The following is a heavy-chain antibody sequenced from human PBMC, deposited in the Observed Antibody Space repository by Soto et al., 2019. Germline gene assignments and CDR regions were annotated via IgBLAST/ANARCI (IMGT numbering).Heavy chain of an antibody. J-gene: IGHJ4*02. CDR1: GFTFSSYA. V-gene: IGHV3-23*01. CDR2: ISGGGGST. Sequence: LRLSCAASGFTFSSYAMSWVRQAPGKGLVWVSAISGGGGSTYYADSVKGRFTISRDNSKNTLYLQMNSLTAEDTAVYYCAKVPFWYDSSGTGQYYFDYWGQGTLVTVSS. D-gene: IGHD3-22*01. CDR3: AKVPFWYDSSGTGQYYFDY.